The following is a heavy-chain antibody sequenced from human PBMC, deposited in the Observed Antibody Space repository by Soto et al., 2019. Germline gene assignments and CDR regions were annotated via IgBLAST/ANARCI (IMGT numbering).Heavy chain of an antibody. J-gene: IGHJ6*02. CDR3: ARQWELSGYYYGMDV. CDR2: MSPNSGNA. V-gene: IGHV1-8*01. Sequence: QVQLVQSGAEVKKPGASVKVSCKASGYTFTSYDINWVRQATGQGLEWMGWMSPNSGNAGYAQKFQGRATMTRDTSTSTAYMELSSLRSEDTAVYYCARQWELSGYYYGMDVWGQGTTVTVSS. D-gene: IGHD1-26*01. CDR1: GYTFTSYD.